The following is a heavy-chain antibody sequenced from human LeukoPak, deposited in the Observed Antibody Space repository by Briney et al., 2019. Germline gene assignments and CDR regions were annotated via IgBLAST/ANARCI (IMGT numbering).Heavy chain of an antibody. Sequence: TSETLSLTCAAYGGASSGYYCTWIRQPPGKGLEWIGEIDHRGSTHYNPSLQSRVTISIDTSKNQFSLKVSSVTAADTALYYCARTRDGYLRYWSKGSLVTVSS. J-gene: IGHJ4*02. CDR3: ARTRDGYLRY. D-gene: IGHD5-24*01. CDR1: GGASSGYY. CDR2: IDHRGST. V-gene: IGHV4-34*01.